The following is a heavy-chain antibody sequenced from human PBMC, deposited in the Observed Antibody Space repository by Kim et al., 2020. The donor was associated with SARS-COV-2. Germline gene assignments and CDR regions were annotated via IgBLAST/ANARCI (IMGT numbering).Heavy chain of an antibody. CDR3: ARRGGGKGGMAIGL. V-gene: IGHV3-11*01. CDR1: GFTFSDYY. CDR2: ISSSGGSTI. D-gene: IGHD3-16*01. Sequence: GGSLRLSCAASGFTFSDYYMSWIRQAPGKGLEWVSYISSSGGSTIYDAAAVSGRISISRDTAKNLLHQLMSSRTADDTAVYYCARRGGGKGGMAIGLWG. J-gene: IGHJ6*01.